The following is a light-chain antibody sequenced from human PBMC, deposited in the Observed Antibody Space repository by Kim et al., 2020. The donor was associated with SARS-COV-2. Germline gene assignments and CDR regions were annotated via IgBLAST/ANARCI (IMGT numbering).Light chain of an antibody. Sequence: ASISCRSSQTLLHSDNGNTYLDWYLQKPGQSPQLLIHTLLFRASGVPDRFSASGSRTDFTLHISSVVAEDVGLYYCMQRLEFPITFGGGTKVDIK. CDR3: MQRLEFPIT. CDR2: TLL. V-gene: IGKV2-40*01. J-gene: IGKJ4*01. CDR1: QTLLHSDNGNTY.